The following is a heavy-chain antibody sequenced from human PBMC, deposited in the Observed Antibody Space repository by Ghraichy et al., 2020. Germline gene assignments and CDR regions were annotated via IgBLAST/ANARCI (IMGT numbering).Heavy chain of an antibody. CDR2: INGDGSTT. CDR1: GFTFTNYW. D-gene: IGHD1/OR15-1a*01. J-gene: IGHJ5*02. V-gene: IGHV3-7*03. CDR3: ARNLRYEQCDL. Sequence: GGSLRLSCAASGFTFTNYWMNWVRQAPGKGLEWVGNINGDGSTTNYLGSVRGRFTISRDNAKKTLYLQMNTLVVEDTAVYFCARNLRYEQCDLWGQGTQVTVSS.